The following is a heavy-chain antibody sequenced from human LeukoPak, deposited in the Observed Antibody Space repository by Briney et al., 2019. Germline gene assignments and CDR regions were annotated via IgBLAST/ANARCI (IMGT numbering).Heavy chain of an antibody. V-gene: IGHV1-18*01. CDR3: ARVLPYYDFWSGSGAFDI. Sequence: GASVKVSCKASGYTFTSYGISWVRQAPGQGLEWMGWISAYNGNTNYAQKLQGRVTMTTDTSTSTAYMELRSLRSDDTAVYYCARVLPYYDFWSGSGAFDIWGQGTMVTVSS. CDR2: ISAYNGNT. J-gene: IGHJ3*02. CDR1: GYTFTSYG. D-gene: IGHD3-3*01.